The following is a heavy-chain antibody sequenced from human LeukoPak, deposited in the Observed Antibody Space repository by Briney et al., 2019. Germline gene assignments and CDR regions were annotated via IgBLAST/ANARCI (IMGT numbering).Heavy chain of an antibody. CDR2: IYYSGST. V-gene: IGHV4-59*01. Sequence: PSETLSLTCTVSGGSISSYYWSWIRQPPGKGLEWIGYIYYSGSTNYKPSLKSRVTISVDTSKNQFSLKLSSVTAADTAVYYCGRNGPRSGYDLGHFDYLGQGTLVTASS. J-gene: IGHJ4*02. D-gene: IGHD5-12*01. CDR1: GGSISSYY. CDR3: GRNGPRSGYDLGHFDY.